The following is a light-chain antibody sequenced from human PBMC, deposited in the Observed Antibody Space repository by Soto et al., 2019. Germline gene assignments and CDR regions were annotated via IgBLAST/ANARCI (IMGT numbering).Light chain of an antibody. V-gene: IGKV3D-15*01. J-gene: IGKJ2*02. CDR1: QSVSSN. CDR3: QQYNNWPPGT. Sequence: EIVMTQSPATLSVTPGERTTLSCKASQSVSSNLAWYQQKPGQAPRLLIYGASTRATGIPARFSGSGSGTEFTLTISSLQSVDFAVYYCQQYNNWPPGTFGQGTKLEI. CDR2: GAS.